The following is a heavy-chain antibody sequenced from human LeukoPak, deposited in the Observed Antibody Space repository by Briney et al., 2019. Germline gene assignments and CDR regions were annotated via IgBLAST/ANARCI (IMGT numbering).Heavy chain of an antibody. J-gene: IGHJ4*02. CDR1: GGSISSYY. Sequence: SETLSLTCTVSGGSISSYYWSWIRQPAGKGLEWIGRIYASGSANYNPSLTSRVTMSVDTSKNQFSLKLSSVPAADTAVYYCARGGDGYNYFDYWGQGTLVTVSS. D-gene: IGHD5-24*01. V-gene: IGHV4-4*07. CDR3: ARGGDGYNYFDY. CDR2: IYASGSA.